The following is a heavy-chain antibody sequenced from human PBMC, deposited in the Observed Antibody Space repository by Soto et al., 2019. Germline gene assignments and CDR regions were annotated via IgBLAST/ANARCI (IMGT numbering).Heavy chain of an antibody. V-gene: IGHV3-23*01. CDR2: ISGSDGST. J-gene: IGHJ4*02. CDR3: AKGPGMYSDFDS. Sequence: GGSLRLSCAASGFTFSNYAMSWVRQAPGKGLDWVSAISGSDGSTYYADAVKGRFTISRDNSINTLYLQMNSLRAEDTAVYYCAKGPGMYSDFDSWGQGTLVTVSS. D-gene: IGHD2-8*01. CDR1: GFTFSNYA.